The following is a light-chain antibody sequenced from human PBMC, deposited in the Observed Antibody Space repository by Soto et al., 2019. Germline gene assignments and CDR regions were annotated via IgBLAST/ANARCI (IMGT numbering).Light chain of an antibody. CDR3: QQYGSSELT. CDR1: QRISNNW. CDR2: GAS. V-gene: IGKV3-20*01. Sequence: EIVLTQSPGTLSLSPGERATLSCRASQRISNNWLAWYQQRPGQAPRPLIYGASSRATGTPDRFSGSGSGTDFTLIISRLAPEDFAVYYCQQYGSSELTVGGGTKVDSK. J-gene: IGKJ4*01.